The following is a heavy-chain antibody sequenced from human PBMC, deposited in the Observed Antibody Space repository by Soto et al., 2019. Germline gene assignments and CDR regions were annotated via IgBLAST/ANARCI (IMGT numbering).Heavy chain of an antibody. CDR2: ISYDSTKT. CDR1: GFTFNSYG. Sequence: QVQLVESGGGVVQPGRSLRLSCAASGFTFNSYGMHWVRQGPGNGLEWVAFISYDSTKTYYADSVKGRFTISRDNSNSALYVPMNSLTGEDTAVYYCARTRSAWSDFHYYSLDVWDQGTTVTVSS. CDR3: ARTRSAWSDFHYYSLDV. J-gene: IGHJ6*02. V-gene: IGHV3-30*03. D-gene: IGHD1-26*01.